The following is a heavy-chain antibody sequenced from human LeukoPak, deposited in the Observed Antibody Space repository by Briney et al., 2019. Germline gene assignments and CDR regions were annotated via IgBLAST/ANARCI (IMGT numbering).Heavy chain of an antibody. D-gene: IGHD3-16*01. Sequence: PGGSLRLSCAASGFTFGSHGMNWVRQAPGKGLEWVALIYYDGSEQYYADSVKGRFTISRDNSKNTVDLQMNSLRAEDTALYFCACLGGVSAWAFDYWGQGILVTVSS. CDR3: ACLGGVSAWAFDY. V-gene: IGHV3-33*01. CDR2: IYYDGSEQ. CDR1: GFTFGSHG. J-gene: IGHJ4*02.